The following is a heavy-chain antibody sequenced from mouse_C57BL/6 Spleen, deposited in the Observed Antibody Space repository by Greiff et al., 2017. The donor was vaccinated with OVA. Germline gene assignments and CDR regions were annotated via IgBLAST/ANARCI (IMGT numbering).Heavy chain of an antibody. CDR3: TREYYGSTYWYFDV. V-gene: IGHV5-9-1*02. D-gene: IGHD1-1*01. Sequence: EVQRVESGEGLVKPGGSLKLSCAASGFTFSSYAMSWVRQTPEKRLEWVAYISSGGDYIYYADTVKGRFTISRDNARNTLYLQMSSLKSEDTAMYYCTREYYGSTYWYFDVWGTGTTVTVSS. J-gene: IGHJ1*03. CDR1: GFTFSSYA. CDR2: ISSGGDYI.